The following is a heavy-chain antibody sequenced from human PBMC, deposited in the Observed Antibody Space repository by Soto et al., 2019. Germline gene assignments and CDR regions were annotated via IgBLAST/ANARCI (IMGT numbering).Heavy chain of an antibody. CDR2: IYSGGST. Sequence: VGSLRLPNAAAWFNVRNNYMSWVLQAPGKGLEWLSVIYSGGSTYYAESVKGRFTISRDNSKNTLNLQMNALRVEDTAVYYCARGPHVGISTSWGQGTLVTVS. D-gene: IGHD2-2*01. CDR1: WFNVRNNY. V-gene: IGHV3-53*01. CDR3: ARGPHVGISTS. J-gene: IGHJ4*02.